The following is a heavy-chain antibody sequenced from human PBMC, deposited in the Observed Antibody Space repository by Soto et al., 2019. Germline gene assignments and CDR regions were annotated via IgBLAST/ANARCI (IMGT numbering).Heavy chain of an antibody. D-gene: IGHD6-19*01. Sequence: EVQLLESGGGLVQPGGSLRLSCAASGFTFSSYAMSWVRQAPGKGLEWVSAISGSGGSTYYADSVKGRFIISRDNSKNTLYLQMNSLRAEDTAVYYCAKGGLGNDAFDIWGQGTMVTVSS. J-gene: IGHJ3*02. CDR3: AKGGLGNDAFDI. CDR1: GFTFSSYA. V-gene: IGHV3-23*01. CDR2: ISGSGGST.